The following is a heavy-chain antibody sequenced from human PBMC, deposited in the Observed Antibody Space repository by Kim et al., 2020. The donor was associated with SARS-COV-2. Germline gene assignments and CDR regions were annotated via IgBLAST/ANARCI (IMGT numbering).Heavy chain of an antibody. V-gene: IGHV3-74*01. CDR1: GFTFSSDS. CDR3: ARSRELDD. Sequence: GGSLRLSCAASGFTFSSDSIHWVRQVPGKGLVWVSRINSDGRNTIYADSVKGRFTVSRDNAKNTLYLQMNSLRAEDTAVYYCARSRELDDWGQGTTVTVSS. CDR2: INSDGRNT. D-gene: IGHD2-2*01. J-gene: IGHJ6*02.